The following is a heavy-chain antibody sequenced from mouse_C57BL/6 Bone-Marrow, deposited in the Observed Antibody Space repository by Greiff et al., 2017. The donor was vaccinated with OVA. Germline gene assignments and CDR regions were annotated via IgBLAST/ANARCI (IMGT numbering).Heavy chain of an antibody. J-gene: IGHJ3*01. CDR1: GYTFTSYW. CDR2: INPSSGYT. D-gene: IGHD4-1*01. CDR3: ARGITGTLRFAY. Sequence: VQGVESGAELAKPGASVKLSCKASGYTFTSYWMHWVKQRPGQGLEWIGYINPSSGYTKYNQKFKDKATLTADKSSSTAYMQLSSLTYEDSAVYYCARGITGTLRFAYWGQGTLVTVSA. V-gene: IGHV1-7*01.